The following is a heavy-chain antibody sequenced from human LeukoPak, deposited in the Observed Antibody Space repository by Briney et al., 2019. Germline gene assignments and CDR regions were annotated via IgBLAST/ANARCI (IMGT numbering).Heavy chain of an antibody. J-gene: IGHJ6*03. CDR3: ARLPSYYYMDV. Sequence: GGSLRLSCAASGFTVSSNYMSWVRQAPGKGLEWVSVIYSGGSTYYADSVKGRFTISRDNSKNTLYLQMNSLRAEDTAVYYCARLPSYYYMDVWGKGTTVTISS. D-gene: IGHD1-26*01. CDR1: GFTVSSNY. CDR2: IYSGGST. V-gene: IGHV3-66*01.